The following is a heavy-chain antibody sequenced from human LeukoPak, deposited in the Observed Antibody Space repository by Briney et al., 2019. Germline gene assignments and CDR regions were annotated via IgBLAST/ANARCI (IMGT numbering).Heavy chain of an antibody. CDR3: VRSLGYCSGTSCYGHFDY. D-gene: IGHD2-15*01. Sequence: GESLKISCQSYGYTFRNYWIGWVRQMSGKGLEWMGMIYPSDSDTRYSPSFQGQVTISADKSISIAYLQWSSLKASDTAMYYCVRSLGYCSGTSCYGHFDYWGQGSLVTVSS. J-gene: IGHJ4*02. CDR2: IYPSDSDT. V-gene: IGHV5-51*01. CDR1: GYTFRNYW.